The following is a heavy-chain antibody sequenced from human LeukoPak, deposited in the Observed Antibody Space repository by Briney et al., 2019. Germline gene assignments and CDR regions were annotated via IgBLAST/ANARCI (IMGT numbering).Heavy chain of an antibody. D-gene: IGHD3-10*01. J-gene: IGHJ4*02. CDR1: GLTLSSYG. CDR2: ISYDGSNK. CDR3: AKVFGGFDY. Sequence: GGSLRLSCAASGLTLSSYGMHWVRRAPGKGRKWVAVISYDGSNKYYADSVKGRFTISRDNSKNTLYLQMNSLRAEDTAVYYCAKVFGGFDYWGQGTLVTVSS. V-gene: IGHV3-30*18.